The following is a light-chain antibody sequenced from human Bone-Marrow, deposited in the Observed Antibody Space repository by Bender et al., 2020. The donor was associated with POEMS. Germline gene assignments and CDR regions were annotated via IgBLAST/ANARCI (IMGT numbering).Light chain of an antibody. V-gene: IGLV4-69*02. Sequence: QLVLTQSPSASASLGASVKLTCTLSSGHRSYAIAWHQQQPEKGPRYLMRINTDGSHSKGDGLPDRFSGSSSGAERYLTISSLQSEDEADYYCQAWGTGIQVFGGGTKLTVL. J-gene: IGLJ3*02. CDR1: SGHRSYA. CDR2: INTDGSH. CDR3: QAWGTGIQV.